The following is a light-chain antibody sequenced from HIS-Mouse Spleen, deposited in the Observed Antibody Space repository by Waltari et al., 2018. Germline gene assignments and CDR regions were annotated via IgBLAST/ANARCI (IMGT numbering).Light chain of an antibody. J-gene: IGLJ3*02. CDR1: SSDVGRYHL. CDR3: CSYAGSSTSWV. Sequence: QSALTQPASVSGSPGPSITISCTGTSSDVGRYHLVSWYQQPPGKAPKLMIYEGSKRPSGVSNRFSGSKSGNTASLTISGLQAEDEADYYCCSYAGSSTSWVFGGGTKLTVL. CDR2: EGS. V-gene: IGLV2-23*01.